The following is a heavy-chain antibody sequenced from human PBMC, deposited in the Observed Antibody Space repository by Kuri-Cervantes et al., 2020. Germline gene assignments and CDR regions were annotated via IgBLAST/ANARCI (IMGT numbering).Heavy chain of an antibody. J-gene: IGHJ5*02. CDR2: IDSSHGP. Sequence: GESLKISCAASGFTFSSYAMSWVRQAPGKGLEWVALIDSSHGPYYADSVKGRFTISRDNSKNTLYLQMNSLRAEDTAVYYCAKAPGRAAAGNNWFDPWGQGTLVTVSS. CDR3: AKAPGRAAAGNNWFDP. V-gene: IGHV3-23*01. CDR1: GFTFSSYA. D-gene: IGHD6-13*01.